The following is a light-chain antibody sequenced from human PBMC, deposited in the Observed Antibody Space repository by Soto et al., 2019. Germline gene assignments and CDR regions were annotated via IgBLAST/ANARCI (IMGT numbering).Light chain of an antibody. J-gene: IGLJ1*01. CDR2: EVS. CDR1: SSDVGAYDF. V-gene: IGLV2-14*03. CDR3: TSYTSISTRV. Sequence: QSVLTQPASVSGSPGQSITISCTGTSSDVGAYDFVSWYQQHPDKATKLMIYEVSNRPSGVSNRFSGSKSVNTATLTISGLQAEDYADSSCTSYTSISTRVFGTVT.